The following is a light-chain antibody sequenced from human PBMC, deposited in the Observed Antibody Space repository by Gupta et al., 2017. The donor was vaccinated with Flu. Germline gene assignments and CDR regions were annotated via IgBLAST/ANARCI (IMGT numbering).Light chain of an antibody. J-gene: IGKJ2*02. CDR2: EGS. V-gene: IGKV2-30*01. Sequence: PVTLGQPAYSSCRSSQSRGYKNGITCLDWLQQRPAQSPRRIIYEGSKRDLGVTDRFSGSGEGNDFTPKSSGGEDEDGGVYYSSRGKRPWTFGQGTKVDI. CDR3: SRGKRPWT. CDR1: QSRGYKNGITC.